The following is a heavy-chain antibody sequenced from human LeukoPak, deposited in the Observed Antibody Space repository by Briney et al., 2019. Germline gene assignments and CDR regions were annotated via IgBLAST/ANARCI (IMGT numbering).Heavy chain of an antibody. V-gene: IGHV3-48*03. D-gene: IGHD1-1*01. Sequence: GGSLRLSCAASGFTFSSYDMNWIRQAPGKGLEWVSYISSSGNTIFYADSVKGRFTMSRDNAKNSQYVEMNSLRAEDTGVYYCARKLSGTTYFDFWGQGSLVTVS. J-gene: IGHJ4*02. CDR3: ARKLSGTTYFDF. CDR1: GFTFSSYD. CDR2: ISSSGNTI.